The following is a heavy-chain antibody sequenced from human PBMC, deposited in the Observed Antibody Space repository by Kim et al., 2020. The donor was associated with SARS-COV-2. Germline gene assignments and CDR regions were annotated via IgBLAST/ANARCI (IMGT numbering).Heavy chain of an antibody. CDR2: IYPGDYDT. CDR1: GYAFSNYW. Sequence: GESLKISCQASGYAFSNYWIGWVRQMPGRGLEWMAIIYPGDYDTRYNASFQGQVTISVDKSISTAYLQWSSLKASDTAMYFCARPGIVGAIGYFDYWGRG. V-gene: IGHV5-51*01. CDR3: ARPGIVGAIGYFDY. D-gene: IGHD1-26*01. J-gene: IGHJ4*02.